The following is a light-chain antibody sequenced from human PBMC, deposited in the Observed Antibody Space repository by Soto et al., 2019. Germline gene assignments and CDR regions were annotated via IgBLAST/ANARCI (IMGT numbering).Light chain of an antibody. CDR2: GAS. Sequence: IVLTQSPGTLSLSPGERATLSCRASQSVSSNLAGYQQKPGQAPRLLSYGASTRATGIPARFSGSGSGTEFTLPISSLQSEDFAVYYCQQYNKWPPWTFGQGTKVDIK. CDR3: QQYNKWPPWT. J-gene: IGKJ1*01. CDR1: QSVSSN. V-gene: IGKV3-15*01.